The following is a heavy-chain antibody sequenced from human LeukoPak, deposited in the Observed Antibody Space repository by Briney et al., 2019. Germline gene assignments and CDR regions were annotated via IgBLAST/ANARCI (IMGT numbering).Heavy chain of an antibody. Sequence: GASVKVSCKASGGTFTSYAISWVRQAPGQGLEWMGGIIPIFGTANYAQKFQGRVTITTDESKSTAYMDLSSLRSEHTAVYYCARLWPTVTTDDYGGQGPLVTVSP. CDR3: ARLWPTVTTDDY. J-gene: IGHJ4*02. V-gene: IGHV1-69*05. D-gene: IGHD4-17*01. CDR2: IIPIFGTA. CDR1: GGTFTSYA.